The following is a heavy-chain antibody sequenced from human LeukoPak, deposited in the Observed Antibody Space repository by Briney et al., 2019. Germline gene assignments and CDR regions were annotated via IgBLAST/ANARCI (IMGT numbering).Heavy chain of an antibody. CDR2: ISGSGGST. CDR1: GFTFSSYA. D-gene: IGHD5-18*01. CDR3: AKDLGSSCGYSYGQGGFDY. J-gene: IGHJ4*02. Sequence: GGSLRLSCAASGFTFSSYAMSWVRQAPGRGLEWVSAISGSGGSTYYADSVKGRFTISRDNSKNTLYLQMNSLRAEDTAVYYCAKDLGSSCGYSYGQGGFDYWGQGTLVTVSS. V-gene: IGHV3-23*01.